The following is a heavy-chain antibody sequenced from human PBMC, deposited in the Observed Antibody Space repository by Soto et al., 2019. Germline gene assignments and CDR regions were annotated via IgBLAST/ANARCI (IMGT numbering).Heavy chain of an antibody. CDR1: VFAFRSYA. J-gene: IGHJ5*02. CDR3: AKRNGEWLSAGDWLDP. Sequence: GSLRVSCHVAVFAFRSYAMSFVRQAPGKGLEWVSAISGSGDSTYFADSVKGRFTISRDNSKNTLYLQMSSLRADDTAVYYCAKRNGEWLSAGDWLDPWGQGTLVTVSS. D-gene: IGHD3-3*01. V-gene: IGHV3-23*01. CDR2: ISGSGDST.